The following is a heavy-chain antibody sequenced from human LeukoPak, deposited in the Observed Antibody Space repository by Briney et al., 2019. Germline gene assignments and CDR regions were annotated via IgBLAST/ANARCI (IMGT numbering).Heavy chain of an antibody. D-gene: IGHD3-10*01. V-gene: IGHV4-4*07. CDR3: AREVLWFGELSGFD. CDR1: GVSISGYY. J-gene: IGHJ4*02. CDR2: IYTSGST. Sequence: SETLSLTCSVSGVSISGYYWSWIRQPAGKGLEWIGRIYTSGSTNYNPSLKSRVTMSVDTSKNQFSLKLSSVTAADTAVYYCAREVLWFGELSGFDWGQGTLVTVSS.